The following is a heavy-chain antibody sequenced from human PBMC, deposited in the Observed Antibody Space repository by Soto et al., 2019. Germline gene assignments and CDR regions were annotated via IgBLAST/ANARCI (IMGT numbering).Heavy chain of an antibody. CDR1: GFTFSSYS. Sequence: EVQLVESGGGLVQPGGSLRLSCAASGFTFSSYSMNWVRQAPGKGLEWVSYISSSSSTIYYADSVKGRLTIYRDNAKNSLYLQMNRLREEETAVYYCVRALNYYDSNGYYYGPYYYYYGMDVWGQGTTVTVSS. V-gene: IGHV3-48*02. CDR2: ISSSSSTI. J-gene: IGHJ6*02. CDR3: VRALNYYDSNGYYYGPYYYYYGMDV. D-gene: IGHD3-22*01.